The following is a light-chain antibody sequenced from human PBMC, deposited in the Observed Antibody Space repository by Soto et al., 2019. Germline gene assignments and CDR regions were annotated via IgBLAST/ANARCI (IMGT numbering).Light chain of an antibody. V-gene: IGLV2-8*01. CDR2: EVT. J-gene: IGLJ2*01. CDR3: SSYRGSNIFVV. Sequence: QSALTQPASVSGSPGQSITVSCTGTSSDIGGYIFVSWYQQHPGKAPKLMIYEVTKRPSGVPDRFSGSKSGNTASLTVSGLQAEDEADYYCSSYRGSNIFVVFGGGTKLTVL. CDR1: SSDIGGYIF.